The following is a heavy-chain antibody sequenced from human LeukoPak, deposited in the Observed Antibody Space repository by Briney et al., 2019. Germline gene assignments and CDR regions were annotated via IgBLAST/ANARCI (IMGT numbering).Heavy chain of an antibody. CDR2: IDSSSRTI. J-gene: IGHJ4*02. D-gene: IGHD3-16*01. CDR3: ARRVPNQVITDYFDY. Sequence: GGSLRLSCAASGFTLSSYSMNWVRQAPGKGLEWISFIDSSSRTIFYAESVKGRFTISRDNAKNSLFLQMDSLRAEDTAVYYCARRVPNQVITDYFDYWGQGTLVTVSS. V-gene: IGHV3-48*04. CDR1: GFTLSSYS.